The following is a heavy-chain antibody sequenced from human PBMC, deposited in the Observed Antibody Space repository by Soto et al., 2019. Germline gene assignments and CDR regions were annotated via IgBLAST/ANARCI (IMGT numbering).Heavy chain of an antibody. J-gene: IGHJ6*02. D-gene: IGHD6-13*01. Sequence: QVQLVQSGAEVKKPGSSVKVSCKASGGTFSSYAISWVRQAPGQGLEWMGGIIPIFGTANYAQKFQGRVTITADESTSTAYRELSSLRSEDTAVYYCASPTGHSSSWYDGMDVWGQGTTVTVSS. V-gene: IGHV1-69*12. CDR3: ASPTGHSSSWYDGMDV. CDR1: GGTFSSYA. CDR2: IIPIFGTA.